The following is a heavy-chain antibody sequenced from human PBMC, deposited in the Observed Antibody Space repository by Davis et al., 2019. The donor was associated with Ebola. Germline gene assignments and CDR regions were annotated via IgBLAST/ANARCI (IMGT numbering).Heavy chain of an antibody. CDR1: GFTLSANT. D-gene: IGHD5-18*01. V-gene: IGHV3-48*04. CDR2: ISSSTSGTTTV. J-gene: IGHJ4*02. Sequence: PGGSLRLSCAASGFTLSANTMDWVRQAPGKGLEWVSYISSSTSGTTTVYYADSVKGRFTVSRDDARNSLSLQMNSLRAEDTAVYYCAKDDLYSYEYQYYFDIWGQGTLVDVSS. CDR3: AKDDLYSYEYQYYFDI.